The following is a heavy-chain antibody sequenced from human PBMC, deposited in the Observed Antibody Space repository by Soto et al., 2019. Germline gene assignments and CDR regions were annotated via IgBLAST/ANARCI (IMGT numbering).Heavy chain of an antibody. D-gene: IGHD6-13*01. J-gene: IGHJ2*01. V-gene: IGHV4-59*01. CDR1: GGSISSYY. Sequence: QVQLQESGPGLVKPSETLSLTCTVSGGSISSYYWSWIRQPPGKGLEWIGYIDYSGSTNYIPSLKSRVTISVDTSKNQFSLRLSSVTAADTAVYYCARGPPLYSTPWYFDLWGRGTLVTVSS. CDR2: IDYSGST. CDR3: ARGPPLYSTPWYFDL.